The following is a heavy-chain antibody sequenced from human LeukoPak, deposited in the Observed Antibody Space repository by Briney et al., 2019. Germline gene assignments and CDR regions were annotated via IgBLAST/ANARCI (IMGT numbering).Heavy chain of an antibody. CDR2: ISGSDGTT. J-gene: IGHJ4*02. CDR1: GFTFSSYA. Sequence: PGGSLRLSCAASGFTFSSYAMSWVRQAPGKGLEGVSGISGSDGTTYYADSVKGRFTISRDHSRTTLSLQMNSLRAEDTAVYYCAKVDSSGYYSKNFHYWGQGSLVTVSS. D-gene: IGHD3-22*01. V-gene: IGHV3-23*01. CDR3: AKVDSSGYYSKNFHY.